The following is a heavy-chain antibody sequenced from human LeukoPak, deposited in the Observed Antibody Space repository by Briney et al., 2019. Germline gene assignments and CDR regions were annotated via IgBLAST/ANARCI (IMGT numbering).Heavy chain of an antibody. Sequence: PGRSLRLSCAASGFTFSSYGMHWVRQAPGKGLEWVAVISYDGSNKYYADSVKGRFTISRDNSKNTLYLQMNSLKAEDTAVYYCARVAYSSSWPDYWGQGTLVTVSS. CDR1: GFTFSSYG. V-gene: IGHV3-30*03. CDR2: ISYDGSNK. J-gene: IGHJ4*02. CDR3: ARVAYSSSWPDY. D-gene: IGHD6-13*01.